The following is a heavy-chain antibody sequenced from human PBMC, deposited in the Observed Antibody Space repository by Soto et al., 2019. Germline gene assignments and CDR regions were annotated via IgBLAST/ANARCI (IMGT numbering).Heavy chain of an antibody. CDR3: ARDRGITIFGVVKGWFDP. CDR2: IYYSGNT. V-gene: IGHV4-59*01. CDR1: GDSIDRYY. D-gene: IGHD3-3*01. J-gene: IGHJ5*02. Sequence: SETLSLTCSVSGDSIDRYYWTWIRQPPGKGLEWIGYIYYSGNTNYNPSLKSRVTISVDTSKNQFSLKLSSVTAADTAVYYCARDRGITIFGVVKGWFDPWGQGTLATVSS.